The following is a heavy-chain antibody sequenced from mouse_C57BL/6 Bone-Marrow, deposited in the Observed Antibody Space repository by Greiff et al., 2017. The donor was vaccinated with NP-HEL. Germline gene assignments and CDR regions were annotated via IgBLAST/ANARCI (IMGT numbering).Heavy chain of an antibody. CDR1: GYTFTSYW. CDR3: ARGGYDYAFDY. Sequence: QVQLQQPGAELVRPGSSVKLSCKASGYTFTSYWMDWVKQRPGKGLEWIGNIYTSDSDTHYTQKFKDKATLTVDKSSSTAYKQLSSLTSEDSAVYYCARGGYDYAFDYWGQGTTLTVSS. V-gene: IGHV1-61*01. J-gene: IGHJ2*01. CDR2: IYTSDSDT. D-gene: IGHD2-4*01.